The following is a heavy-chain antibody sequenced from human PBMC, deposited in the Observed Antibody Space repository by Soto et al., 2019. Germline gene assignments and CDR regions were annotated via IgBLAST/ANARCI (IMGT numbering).Heavy chain of an antibody. CDR2: INAGNGNT. CDR3: ARDLRGYDFWSGYYSYYYYYGMDV. Sequence: ASVKVSCKASGYTFTSYAMHWVRQAPGQRLEWMGWINAGNGNTKYSQKFQGRVTITRDTSASTAYMELSSLRSEDTAVYYCARDLRGYDFWSGYYSYYYYYGMDVWGQGTTVTVS. CDR1: GYTFTSYA. D-gene: IGHD3-3*01. J-gene: IGHJ6*02. V-gene: IGHV1-3*01.